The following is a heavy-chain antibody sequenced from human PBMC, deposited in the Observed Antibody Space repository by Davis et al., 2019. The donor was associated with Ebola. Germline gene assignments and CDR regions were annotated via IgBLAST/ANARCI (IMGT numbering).Heavy chain of an antibody. D-gene: IGHD3-10*01. CDR3: ARVWNDYGSGSYYDY. CDR2: IYYSGST. Sequence: MPSETLSLTCAVYGGSFSDYYWTWIRQPPGKGLEWIGSIYYSGSTYNNPSLKSRVTISVDTSKNQFSLKLSSVTAADTAVYYCARVWNDYGSGSYYDYWGQGILVTVSS. CDR1: GGSFSDYY. V-gene: IGHV4-34*01. J-gene: IGHJ4*02.